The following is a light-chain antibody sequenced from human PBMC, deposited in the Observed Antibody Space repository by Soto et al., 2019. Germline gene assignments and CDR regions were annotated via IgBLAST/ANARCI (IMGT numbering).Light chain of an antibody. J-gene: IGKJ4*01. CDR1: QSVSSSY. CDR3: QQYGSSTLT. V-gene: IGKV3-20*01. CDR2: GAS. Sequence: EIVFTQSPGTLSLSPGERATLSCRASQSVSSSYLAWYQQKPGQAPRLLIYGASSRETGIPDRFSGSGSGTEFTLTISRLEPEDFAVYDCQQYGSSTLTFGGGTKVDIK.